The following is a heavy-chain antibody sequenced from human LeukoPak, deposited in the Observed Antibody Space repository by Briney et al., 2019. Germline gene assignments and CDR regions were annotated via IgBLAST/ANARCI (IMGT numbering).Heavy chain of an antibody. CDR1: GFTFSNYS. V-gene: IGHV3-48*02. CDR2: ISSRSSSI. D-gene: IGHD3-10*01. Sequence: SGGSLRLSCVVSGFTFSNYSMNWVRQAPGEGLEWVSYISSRSSSIYYLDSVKGRFTISRDNAKNSLYLQMNSLRDEDTAVYYCARVIRRFGEFSSDYWGQGTLVTVSS. CDR3: ARVIRRFGEFSSDY. J-gene: IGHJ4*02.